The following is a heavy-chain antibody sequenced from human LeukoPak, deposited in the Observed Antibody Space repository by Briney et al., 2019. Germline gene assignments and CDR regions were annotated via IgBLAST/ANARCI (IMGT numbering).Heavy chain of an antibody. CDR3: ARGEGLFDY. Sequence: GGSLRLSCAASGFTFSSYAMSWVRQAPGKGLEWVSVIYSGGRTHYADSVKGRLTISRDNSKNTLYLQMNSLRAEDTAVYHCARGEGLFDYWGQGTLVTVSS. V-gene: IGHV3-53*01. CDR2: IYSGGRT. CDR1: GFTFSSYA. J-gene: IGHJ4*02.